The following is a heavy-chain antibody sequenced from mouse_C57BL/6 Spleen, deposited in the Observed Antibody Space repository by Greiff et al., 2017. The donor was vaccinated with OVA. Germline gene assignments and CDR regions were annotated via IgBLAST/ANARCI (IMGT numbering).Heavy chain of an antibody. CDR3: ARLRVGSDYYAMDY. CDR2: IDPSDSET. CDR1: GYTFPSYW. Sequence: VQLQQPGAELVRPGSSVKLSCKASGYTFPSYWMHWVKQRPIQGLEWIGNIDPSDSETHYNQKFKDKATLTVDKSSSTAYMQLSSLTSEDSAVYYCARLRVGSDYYAMDYWGQGTSVTVSS. V-gene: IGHV1-52*01. J-gene: IGHJ4*01. D-gene: IGHD3-2*02.